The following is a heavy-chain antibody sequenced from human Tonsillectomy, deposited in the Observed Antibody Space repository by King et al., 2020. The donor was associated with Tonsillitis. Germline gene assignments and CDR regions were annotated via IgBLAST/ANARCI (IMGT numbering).Heavy chain of an antibody. V-gene: IGHV3-48*01. CDR1: GFTFSGYS. Sequence: VQLVESGGDLVQPGGSPRLSCAASGFTFSGYSMNWVRQAPGKGLEWVSYISDNSQNIYYTDSVKGRFTISRDNAKNSLYLQMNNLRVEDTAVYYCARGDLVAASRFDYWGQGILVTVSS. CDR2: ISDNSQNI. J-gene: IGHJ4*02. D-gene: IGHD2-15*01. CDR3: ARGDLVAASRFDY.